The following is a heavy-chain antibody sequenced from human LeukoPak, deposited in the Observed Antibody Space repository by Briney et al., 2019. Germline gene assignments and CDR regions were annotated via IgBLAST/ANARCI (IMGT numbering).Heavy chain of an antibody. CDR2: IYYSGST. Sequence: PSETLSPTCTVSGGSISSGDYYWSWIRQPPGKGLEWIGYIYYSGSTYYNPSLKSRVTISVDTSKNQFSLKLSSVTAADTAVYYCARAISLPYGDYPSYNWFDPWGQGTLVTVSS. J-gene: IGHJ5*02. V-gene: IGHV4-30-4*01. D-gene: IGHD4-17*01. CDR3: ARAISLPYGDYPSYNWFDP. CDR1: GGSISSGDYY.